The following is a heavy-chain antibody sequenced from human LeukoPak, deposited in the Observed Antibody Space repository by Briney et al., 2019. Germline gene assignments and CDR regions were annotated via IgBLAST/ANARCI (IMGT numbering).Heavy chain of an antibody. D-gene: IGHD6-19*01. CDR1: GFTFSSYA. CDR2: ISGSGGST. V-gene: IGHV3-23*01. CDR3: AKNGIVRDSSGWTHGFSFPFDY. Sequence: HSGGSLRLSCAASGFTFSSYAMSWVRQAPGKGLEWVSAISGSGGSTYYADSVKGRFTISRDNSKNTLYLQMNSLRAEDTAVYYCAKNGIVRDSSGWTHGFSFPFDYWGQGTLVTVSS. J-gene: IGHJ4*02.